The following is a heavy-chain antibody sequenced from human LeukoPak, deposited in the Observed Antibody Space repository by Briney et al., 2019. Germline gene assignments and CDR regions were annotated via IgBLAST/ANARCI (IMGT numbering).Heavy chain of an antibody. CDR2: ISAGNDI. CDR1: GFSFNNYA. CDR3: AKSTIVVVITPLDY. V-gene: IGHV3-23*01. Sequence: GGSLRLSCAASGFSFNNYAMVWVRQTPGKGLEWVSVISAGNDIVYADSVKGRFSISRDSSKNTLYLQMNSLRVEDTAVYYCAKSTIVVVITPLDYWGQGTLVTVSS. J-gene: IGHJ4*02. D-gene: IGHD3-22*01.